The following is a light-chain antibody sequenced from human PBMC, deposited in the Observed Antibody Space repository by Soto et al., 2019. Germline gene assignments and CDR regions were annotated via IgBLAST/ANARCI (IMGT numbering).Light chain of an antibody. CDR3: QRADTFPLT. CDR2: AAS. J-gene: IGKJ4*01. Sequence: DIQMTQSPSSLSASVGDRVTMTCRASQDIRSRLAWYQQKPGKAPNLLIYAASSLQSGVPSRFSVSGSGTDFTLTISSLQPEDFATYYCQRADTFPLTFGGGTRVKIK. CDR1: QDIRSR. V-gene: IGKV1D-12*01.